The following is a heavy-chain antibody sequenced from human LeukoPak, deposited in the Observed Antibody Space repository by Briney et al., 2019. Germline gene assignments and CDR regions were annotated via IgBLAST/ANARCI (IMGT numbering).Heavy chain of an antibody. CDR1: GFTFSSFA. Sequence: PGGSLRLSCAASGFTFSSFAMSWVRQAPGKGVEWVSAVGESGGSTYYADSVKGRFTISRDNSKNTLYLQMNSLRAEDTAVYYCAKTFREYQLLYRGFYSSSLDYWGQGTLVTVSS. D-gene: IGHD2-2*02. J-gene: IGHJ4*02. V-gene: IGHV3-23*01. CDR3: AKTFREYQLLYRGFYSSSLDY. CDR2: VGESGGST.